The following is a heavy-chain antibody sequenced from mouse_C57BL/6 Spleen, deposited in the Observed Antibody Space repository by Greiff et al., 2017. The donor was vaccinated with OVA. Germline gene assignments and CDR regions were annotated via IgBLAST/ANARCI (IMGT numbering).Heavy chain of an antibody. CDR1: GYAFSSYW. CDR2: IYPGDGDT. V-gene: IGHV1-80*01. CDR3: ARSWNYWYLTV. Sequence: QVQLQQSGAELVKPGASVKISCKASGYAFSSYWMNWVKQRPGKGLEWIGKIYPGDGDTNYNGKFKGKATLTADKSSSTAYMQLSSPTSEDSAVYFCARSWNYWYLTVWGTGTPVTVSS. J-gene: IGHJ1*03.